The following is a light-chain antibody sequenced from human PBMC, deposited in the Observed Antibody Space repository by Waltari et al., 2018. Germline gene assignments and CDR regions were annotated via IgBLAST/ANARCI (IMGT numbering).Light chain of an antibody. V-gene: IGKV1-39*01. CDR1: QSISGN. CDR3: RQSYRTPPRT. J-gene: IGKJ4*01. Sequence: DIQMTQSPSSLSASVGDRVTITCRASQSISGNLNRYQQKPGKASKVLIYAPSRYQSSVPSRFGGSGAGTDVTLTITSLEADEFASYYCRQSYRTPPRTFGGGTKVEIK. CDR2: APS.